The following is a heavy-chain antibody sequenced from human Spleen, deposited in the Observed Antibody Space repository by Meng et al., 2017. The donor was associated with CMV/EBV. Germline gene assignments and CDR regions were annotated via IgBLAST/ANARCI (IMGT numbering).Heavy chain of an antibody. V-gene: IGHV3-30-3*01. CDR2: ISYDGSYR. CDR1: GFTFSSYA. Sequence: GESLKISCAASGFTFSSYALHWVRQAPGKGLEGVAVISYDGSYRSYADSVKGRFTISRDNSKNTLYLQMNSLRAEDTAVYYCARSRIEVVRGLMDYYYYYYAMDVWGQGTTVTVSS. J-gene: IGHJ6*02. D-gene: IGHD3-10*02. CDR3: ARSRIEVVRGLMDYYYYYYAMDV.